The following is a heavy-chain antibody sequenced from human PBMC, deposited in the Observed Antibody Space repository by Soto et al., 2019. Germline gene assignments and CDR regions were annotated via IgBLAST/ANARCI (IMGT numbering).Heavy chain of an antibody. CDR2: ISAYNGNT. V-gene: IGHV1-18*04. D-gene: IGHD5-12*01. Sequence: GASVKVSCKASGYTFTSYGISWVRQAPGQGLEWMEWISAYNGNTNYAQKLQGRVTMTTDTSTSTAYMELRSLRSDDTAVYDCARDGLGDIYSGYDSGPWGQGTLVTVSS. CDR1: GYTFTSYG. J-gene: IGHJ5*02. CDR3: ARDGLGDIYSGYDSGP.